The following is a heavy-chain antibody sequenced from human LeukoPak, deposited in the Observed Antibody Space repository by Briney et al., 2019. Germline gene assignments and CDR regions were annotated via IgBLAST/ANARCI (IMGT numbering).Heavy chain of an antibody. D-gene: IGHD3-22*01. CDR3: ARRKTRYYYDSSGYQTGAFDY. Sequence: PGGSLRLSCAASGFTFSSYSMNWVRQAPGKGLEWVSSISSSSSYIYYADSVKGRFTISRDNAKNPLYLQMNSLRAEDTAVYYCARRKTRYYYDSSGYQTGAFDYWGQGTLVTVSS. J-gene: IGHJ4*02. CDR2: ISSSSSYI. CDR1: GFTFSSYS. V-gene: IGHV3-21*01.